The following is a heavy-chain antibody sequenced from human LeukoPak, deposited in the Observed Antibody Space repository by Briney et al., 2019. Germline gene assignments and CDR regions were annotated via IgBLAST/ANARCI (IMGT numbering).Heavy chain of an antibody. J-gene: IGHJ4*02. D-gene: IGHD3-10*01. CDR3: AKDTEYYGSGFYGY. CDR1: GFTFDDYA. V-gene: IGHV3-9*03. CDR2: ISWNSGSI. Sequence: GRSLRLSCAASGFTFDDYAMHWVRQAPGKGLEWVSGISWNSGSIGYADSVKGRFTISRDNAKNSLYLQMNSLRAEDMALYYCAKDTEYYGSGFYGYWGQGTLVTVSS.